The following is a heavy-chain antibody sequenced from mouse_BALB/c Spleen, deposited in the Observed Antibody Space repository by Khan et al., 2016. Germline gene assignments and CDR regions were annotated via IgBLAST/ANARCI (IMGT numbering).Heavy chain of an antibody. V-gene: IGHV14-3*02. CDR1: GFNIKDTY. Sequence: VQLQQPGAELVKPGASVKLSCTASGFNIKDTYMHWVKQRPEQGLEWIGRIDPANGNTKYDPKFQGKATITADTSSNTAYLQLSSLTSEDTAVYYCARSPYDYDVGFAYWDQGTLVTVSA. D-gene: IGHD2-4*01. J-gene: IGHJ3*01. CDR3: ARSPYDYDVGFAY. CDR2: IDPANGNT.